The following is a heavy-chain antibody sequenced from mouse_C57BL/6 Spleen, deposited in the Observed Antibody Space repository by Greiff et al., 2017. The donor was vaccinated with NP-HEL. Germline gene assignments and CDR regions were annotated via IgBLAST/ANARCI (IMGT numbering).Heavy chain of an antibody. CDR1: GYTFTSYW. CDR2: IDPSDSYT. CDR3: ARCPYSGGYALDY. V-gene: IGHV1-69*01. Sequence: QVQLQQPGAELVMPGASVKLSCKASGYTFTSYWMHWVKQRPGQGLEWIGEIDPSDSYTNYNQKFKGKSTLTVDKSSSTAYMQLSSLTSEDSAVYYCARCPYSGGYALDYWGQGTSVTVSS. D-gene: IGHD2-12*01. J-gene: IGHJ4*01.